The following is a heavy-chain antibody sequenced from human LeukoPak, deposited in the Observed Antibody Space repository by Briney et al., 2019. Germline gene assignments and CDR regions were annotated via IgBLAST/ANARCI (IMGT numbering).Heavy chain of an antibody. D-gene: IGHD3-16*01. Sequence: SETLSLTCTVSGVSVSSNSYHWVWIRQPPGKGLEWIGSIYYSGSTYYNPSLKSRVTISVDTSKNQFSLKLASRTAADTAVYYCPMILRRVHYFDYWGQGTLVTVSS. CDR2: IYYSGST. J-gene: IGHJ4*02. CDR3: PMILRRVHYFDY. V-gene: IGHV4-39*01. CDR1: GVSVSSNSYH.